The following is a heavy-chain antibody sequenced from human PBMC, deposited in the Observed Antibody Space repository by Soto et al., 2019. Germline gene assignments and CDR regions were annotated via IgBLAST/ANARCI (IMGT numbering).Heavy chain of an antibody. CDR2: INPSGGST. D-gene: IGHD3-10*01. J-gene: IGHJ6*02. V-gene: IGHV1-46*01. CDR3: SSYMVRGVLGYYYGMDV. CDR1: GYTFTSYY. Sequence: ASMELTCKASGYTFTSYYMHCVRQATGQGLEWMGIINPSGGSTSYAQKFQGRVTMTRDTSTSTVYMELSSLRSEDTAVYYCSSYMVRGVLGYYYGMDVLVQGTTVTVS.